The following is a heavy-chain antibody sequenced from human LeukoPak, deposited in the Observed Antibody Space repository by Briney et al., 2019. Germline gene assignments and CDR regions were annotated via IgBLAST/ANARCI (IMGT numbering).Heavy chain of an antibody. CDR2: ISYDGSNK. CDR1: GFTFSSYA. CDR3: AWGGSYYYHLFDY. D-gene: IGHD1-26*01. V-gene: IGHV3-30*04. J-gene: IGHJ4*02. Sequence: GGSLRLSCAASGFTFSSYAMHWVRQAPGKGLEWVTIISYDGSNKYYADSVKGRFTISRDNSKNTLYLQMNSLRAEDTAVYYCAWGGSYYYHLFDYWGQGTLVTVSS.